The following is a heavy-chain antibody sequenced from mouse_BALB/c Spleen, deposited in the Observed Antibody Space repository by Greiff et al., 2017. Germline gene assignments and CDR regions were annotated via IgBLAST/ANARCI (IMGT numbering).Heavy chain of an antibody. CDR1: GFTFSSYA. CDR2: ISSGGST. Sequence: DVMLVESGGGLVKPGGSLKLSCAASGFTFSSYAMSWVRQTPEKRLEWVASISSGGSTYYPDSVKGRFTNARDNARNILYLQMSSLRSEDTAMYDCERGDSYDEEDDWGQGTTVTVSS. CDR3: ERGDSYDEEDD. D-gene: IGHD2-12*01. V-gene: IGHV5-6-5*01. J-gene: IGHJ2*01.